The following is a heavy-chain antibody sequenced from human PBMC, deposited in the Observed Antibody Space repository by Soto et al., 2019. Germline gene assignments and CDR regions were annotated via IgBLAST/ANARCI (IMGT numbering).Heavy chain of an antibody. CDR3: ARLSYFDWLLFDY. CDR2: IYYSGST. J-gene: IGHJ4*02. CDR1: GGSISSSSYY. V-gene: IGHV4-39*01. D-gene: IGHD3-9*01. Sequence: SETLSLTCTVSGGSISSSSYYRGWIRQPPGKGLEWIGSIYYSGSTYYNPSLKSRVTISVDTSKNQFSLKLSSVTAADTAVYYCARLSYFDWLLFDYWGQGTLVTVSS.